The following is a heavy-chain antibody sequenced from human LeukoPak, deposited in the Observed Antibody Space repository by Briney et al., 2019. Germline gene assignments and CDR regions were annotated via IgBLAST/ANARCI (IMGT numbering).Heavy chain of an antibody. D-gene: IGHD5-18*01. CDR1: GGSISSYY. J-gene: IGHJ3*02. Sequence: SETLSLTCTVSGGSISSYYWSWIRQPPGKGLEWIGHIYGSGSTNYNPSLKSRVTISVDTSKNQFSLKLSSVTAADTAVYYCARRTVTPDGSYSYGYGAFDIWGQGTMVTVSS. V-gene: IGHV4-59*08. CDR2: IYGSGST. CDR3: ARRTVTPDGSYSYGYGAFDI.